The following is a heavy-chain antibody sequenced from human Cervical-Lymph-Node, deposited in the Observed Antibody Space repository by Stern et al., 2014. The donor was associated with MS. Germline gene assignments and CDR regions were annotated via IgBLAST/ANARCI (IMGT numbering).Heavy chain of an antibody. D-gene: IGHD1-26*01. CDR3: AALVRGSYFY. V-gene: IGHV5-51*01. J-gene: IGHJ4*02. CDR1: GYSFTLYW. CDR2: IYPGASDP. Sequence: VQLVQSGAEMKKPGESLKISCKGSGYSFTLYWIGWVRQMPGKSLECMGIIYPGASDPRYSPSCQGQVTCSADKSISTAYLQWSSLKASDTAMYYCAALVRGSYFYWGQGTLVTVSS.